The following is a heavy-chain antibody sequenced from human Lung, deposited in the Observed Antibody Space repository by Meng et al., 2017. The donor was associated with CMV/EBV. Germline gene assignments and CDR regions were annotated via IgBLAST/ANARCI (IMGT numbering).Heavy chain of an antibody. Sequence: GESLKISCAASGFTFSSYSMNWVRQAPGKGLEWVSYISSSSSTIYYADSVKGRFTISRDNAKNSLYLQMNSLRAEDTAVYYCARKVPFDYWGQGTLVTVPS. CDR2: ISSSSSTI. CDR3: ARKVPFDY. V-gene: IGHV3-48*04. CDR1: GFTFSSYS. J-gene: IGHJ4*02.